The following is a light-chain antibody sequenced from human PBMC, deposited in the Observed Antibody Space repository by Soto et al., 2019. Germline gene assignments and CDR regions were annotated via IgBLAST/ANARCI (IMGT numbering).Light chain of an antibody. Sequence: IQMTQSPSSLSASVGDSITLTCRASQSIGTSLNWYQQRPRKAPKLLIYAASSLFSGVPSRFSGSGSGTDFTLTISSLQPEDFATYYCQQSFSSPLTFGGGTKVEIK. CDR3: QQSFSSPLT. V-gene: IGKV1-39*01. CDR2: AAS. J-gene: IGKJ4*01. CDR1: QSIGTS.